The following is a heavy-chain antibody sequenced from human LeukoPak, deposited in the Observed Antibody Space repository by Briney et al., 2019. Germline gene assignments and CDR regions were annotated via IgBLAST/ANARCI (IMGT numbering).Heavy chain of an antibody. Sequence: GASVKVSCKASGYTFTSYDINWVRQATGQGLEWMGWMNPNSGNTGYAQKFQGRVTMTEDTSTDTAYMELSSLRSEDTAVYYCATYGSGSFFDYWGQGTLVTVSS. V-gene: IGHV1-8*01. J-gene: IGHJ4*02. CDR2: MNPNSGNT. CDR3: ATYGSGSFFDY. CDR1: GYTFTSYD. D-gene: IGHD3-10*01.